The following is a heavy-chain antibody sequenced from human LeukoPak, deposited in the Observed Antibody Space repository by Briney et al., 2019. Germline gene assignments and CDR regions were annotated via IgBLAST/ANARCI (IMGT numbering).Heavy chain of an antibody. Sequence: GASVKVSCKASGYTFTSYDINWVRQAPGQGLEWMGRINPNSGGTNYAQKFQGRVTMTRDTAISTAYMELSRLRSDDTAVYYCARAQRAVSSPSGYWGQGTLVTVSS. CDR1: GYTFTSYD. CDR2: INPNSGGT. CDR3: ARAQRAVSSPSGY. J-gene: IGHJ4*02. V-gene: IGHV1-2*06. D-gene: IGHD3-16*02.